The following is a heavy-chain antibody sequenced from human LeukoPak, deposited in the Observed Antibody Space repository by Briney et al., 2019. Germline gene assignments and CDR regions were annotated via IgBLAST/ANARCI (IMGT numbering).Heavy chain of an antibody. CDR2: ISSGSSYI. CDR3: ASERYNWNYAFDY. Sequence: GGSLRLSCAASGFTFSSSSMNWVRQAPGKGLEWVSSISSGSSYIYYADSLKGRFTVSRDNAKNSLYLQMNSLRAEDTAVYYCASERYNWNYAFDYWGQGILVTVSS. D-gene: IGHD1-7*01. V-gene: IGHV3-21*01. J-gene: IGHJ4*02. CDR1: GFTFSSSS.